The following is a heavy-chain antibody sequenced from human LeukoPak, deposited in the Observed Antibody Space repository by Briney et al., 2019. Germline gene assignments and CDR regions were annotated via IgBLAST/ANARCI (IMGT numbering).Heavy chain of an antibody. V-gene: IGHV1-46*01. CDR1: GFTFTSYY. D-gene: IGHD6-13*01. Sequence: ASVKVSCKASGFTFTSYYMHWVRQAPGQGLEWMGIINPSGGSTSYAQKFKGRVPMTRDISTSTVYMELSSLRSEDTAVYYCAREVGSSWYLWDYWGQGTLVTVSS. CDR2: INPSGGST. CDR3: AREVGSSWYLWDY. J-gene: IGHJ4*02.